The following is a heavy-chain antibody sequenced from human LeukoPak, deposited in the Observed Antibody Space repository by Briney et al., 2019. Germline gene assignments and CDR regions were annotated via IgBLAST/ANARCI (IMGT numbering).Heavy chain of an antibody. CDR2: YHTSGST. CDR3: ARDTYYYDSSGYSNFDY. Sequence: SETLSLTCTVSGCSISSYYWSWIRQPAGKGLEWIGRYHTSGSTNYNPSLKSRVTMSADTSKNQFSLQLSSVTAADTAVYYCARDTYYYDSSGYSNFDYWGQGTLVTVSS. D-gene: IGHD3-22*01. CDR1: GCSISSYY. J-gene: IGHJ4*02. V-gene: IGHV4-4*07.